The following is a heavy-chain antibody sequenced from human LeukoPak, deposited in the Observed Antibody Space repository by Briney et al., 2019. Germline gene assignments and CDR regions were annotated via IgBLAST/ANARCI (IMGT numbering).Heavy chain of an antibody. V-gene: IGHV3-74*01. CDR3: ARENWYLDN. Sequence: GGSLRLSCAASEFTFKTYWMHGARQVPGKGLVWVSRMNTDGRNIGYADSVKGRFTISRDNAKNTLYLQMNSLRAEDTAVYYCARENWYLDNWGQGTLVTVSS. CDR2: MNTDGRNI. CDR1: EFTFKTYW. J-gene: IGHJ4*02. D-gene: IGHD2-15*01.